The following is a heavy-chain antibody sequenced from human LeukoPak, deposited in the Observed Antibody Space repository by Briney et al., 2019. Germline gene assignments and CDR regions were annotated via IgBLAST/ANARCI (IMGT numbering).Heavy chain of an antibody. CDR3: ARGFLDYDSSDYAFSYY. V-gene: IGHV1-8*01. CDR1: GYTFTSYD. Sequence: ASVEVSCKASGYTFTSYDITWVRQATGQGLEWMGWMNPNNGNTGYAQRFQGRVTLTRDTSISTAYMELSSLRSEDTAVYYCARGFLDYDSSDYAFSYYWGQGTLVTVSS. J-gene: IGHJ4*02. D-gene: IGHD3-22*01. CDR2: MNPNNGNT.